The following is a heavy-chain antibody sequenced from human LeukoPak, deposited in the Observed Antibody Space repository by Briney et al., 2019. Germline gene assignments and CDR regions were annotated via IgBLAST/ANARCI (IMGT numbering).Heavy chain of an antibody. CDR1: GFTFSSYW. Sequence: PGGSLRLSCAASGFTFSSYWMSWVRQAPGKGLEWVANIKQDGSEKYYVDSVKGRFTISRDIAKNSLYLQMNSLRAEDTAVYYCARDHCSGCSCYSLADAFDIWGQGTMVTVSS. CDR3: ARDHCSGCSCYSLADAFDI. J-gene: IGHJ3*02. D-gene: IGHD2-15*01. CDR2: IKQDGSEK. V-gene: IGHV3-7*01.